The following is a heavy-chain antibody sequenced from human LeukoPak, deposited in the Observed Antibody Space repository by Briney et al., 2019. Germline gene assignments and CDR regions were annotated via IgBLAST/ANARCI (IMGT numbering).Heavy chain of an antibody. CDR2: IDTNTGNP. CDR3: ARDWLSLDY. CDR1: GYTFTNDA. D-gene: IGHD3-9*01. V-gene: IGHV7-4-1*02. Sequence: GASVKVSCKASGYTFTNDAMNWARQAPGQGLEWMGWIDTNTGNPTYAPGFTGRFIFSLDTSVSTAYLQISSLQADDTAVYYCARDWLSLDYWGQGTLVTVSS. J-gene: IGHJ4*02.